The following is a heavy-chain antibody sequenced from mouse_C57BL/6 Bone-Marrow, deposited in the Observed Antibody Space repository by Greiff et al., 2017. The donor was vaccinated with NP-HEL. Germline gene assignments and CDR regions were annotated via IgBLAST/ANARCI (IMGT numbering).Heavy chain of an antibody. CDR2: IYPRSGNT. D-gene: IGHD1-1*01. Sequence: QVQLQQSGAELARPGASVKLSCKASGYTFTSYGISWVKQRTGQGLEWIGEIYPRSGNTYYNEKFKGKATLTADKSSSTEYMELRSLTSEDSAVYFCAREPYYYGSSYGAMDYWGQGTAVTVSS. CDR3: AREPYYYGSSYGAMDY. V-gene: IGHV1-81*01. CDR1: GYTFTSYG. J-gene: IGHJ4*01.